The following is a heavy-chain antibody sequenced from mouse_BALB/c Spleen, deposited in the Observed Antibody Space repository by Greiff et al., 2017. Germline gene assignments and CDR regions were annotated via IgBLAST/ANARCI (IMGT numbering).Heavy chain of an antibody. V-gene: IGHV14-3*02. CDR1: GFNIKDTY. Sequence: VQLQQSGAELVKPGASVKLSCTASGFNIKDTYMHWVKQRPEQGLEWIGRIDPANGNTKYDPKFQGKATITADTSSNTAYLQLSSLTSEDTTVYYSVLPAMDYRGQKTSVTVSS. CDR2: IDPANGNT. J-gene: IGHJ4*01. CDR3: VLPAMDY.